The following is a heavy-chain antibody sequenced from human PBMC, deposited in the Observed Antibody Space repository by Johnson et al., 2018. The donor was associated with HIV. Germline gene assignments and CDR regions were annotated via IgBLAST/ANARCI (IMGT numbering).Heavy chain of an antibody. CDR2: IWYDGSNE. V-gene: IGHV3-33*01. D-gene: IGHD6-19*01. Sequence: QVQLVESGGGVVQPGGSLRLSCAASGFTFSKYGVHWIRQAPGKGLEWVAVIWYDGSNEYYADSVKGRFTISRDNAKNSLYLQMNNLRAEDTAIFYCARARAGAFDIWGQGTMVTVSS. CDR3: ARARAGAFDI. J-gene: IGHJ3*02. CDR1: GFTFSKYG.